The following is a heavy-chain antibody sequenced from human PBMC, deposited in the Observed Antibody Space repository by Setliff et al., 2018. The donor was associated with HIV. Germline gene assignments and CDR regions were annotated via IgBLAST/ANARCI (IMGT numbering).Heavy chain of an antibody. CDR2: IYDDGST. D-gene: IGHD6-6*01. J-gene: IGHJ6*03. V-gene: IGHV3-53*01. CDR1: GFTVSSVY. CDR3: ARVASSVRGGYYYYYYMDV. Sequence: GGSLRLSCAASGFTVSSVYMRWVRQAPGKGLEWVSVIYDDGSTYYADSVKGRFTISRDNAKNSLYLQMNSLRAEDTAVYYCARVASSVRGGYYYYYYMDVWGKGTTVTVSS.